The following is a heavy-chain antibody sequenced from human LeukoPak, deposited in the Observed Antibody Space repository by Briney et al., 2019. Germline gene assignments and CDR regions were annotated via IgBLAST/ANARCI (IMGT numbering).Heavy chain of an antibody. V-gene: IGHV4-61*01. D-gene: IGHD3-10*01. CDR2: VFYTGST. Sequence: SETLSLTCTVSLASISSGNYYWTRIRQPPGKGLEWIGYVFYTGSTNYNPSLRSRVSISIDTSRNQFSLKVNSVTAADTAVYYCARAPLGVHGPFDYWGQGAQVTVSS. CDR1: LASISSGNYY. J-gene: IGHJ4*02. CDR3: ARAPLGVHGPFDY.